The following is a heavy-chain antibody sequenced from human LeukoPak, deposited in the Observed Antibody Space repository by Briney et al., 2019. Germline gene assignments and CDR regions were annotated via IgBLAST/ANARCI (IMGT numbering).Heavy chain of an antibody. V-gene: IGHV3-11*01. CDR2: ISSSVSII. J-gene: IGHJ4*02. Sequence: GGSPRLSCAASGFTFSDYYMSWIRQAPGKGLEWVSYISSSVSIIYYADSVKGRFTISRDNAKNSLYLQMNSLRAEDTAVYYCARGAYFSYYDSSGYVDYWGQGTLVTVSS. CDR3: ARGAYFSYYDSSGYVDY. D-gene: IGHD3-22*01. CDR1: GFTFSDYY.